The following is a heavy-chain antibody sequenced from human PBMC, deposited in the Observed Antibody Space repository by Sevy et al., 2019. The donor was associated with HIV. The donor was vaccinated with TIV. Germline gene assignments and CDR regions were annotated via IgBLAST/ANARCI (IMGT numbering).Heavy chain of an antibody. CDR1: GFNFSSYG. CDR3: AKESGSYYDFWSGHDAFDI. V-gene: IGHV3-30*18. Sequence: GGSLRLSCAASGFNFSSYGMHWVRQAPGKGLEWVAVISYDGSSKYYAESVKGRFTISRDNSKNTLYLQISSLRAEDRAVYYCAKESGSYYDFWSGHDAFDIWGQGTMVTVSS. D-gene: IGHD3-3*01. J-gene: IGHJ3*02. CDR2: ISYDGSSK.